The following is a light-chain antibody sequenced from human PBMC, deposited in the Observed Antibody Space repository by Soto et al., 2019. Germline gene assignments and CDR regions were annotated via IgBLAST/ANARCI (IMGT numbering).Light chain of an antibody. V-gene: IGLV2-14*03. CDR3: VSYTSSTTYV. J-gene: IGLJ1*01. CDR2: DVA. Sequence: QSVLTQPASVSDSPGRSITISCTGTSSDVGGSNFVSWYQQHPGKPPKLIIYDVANRPSGVSNRFSGSKSGSTASLIISRLQTEDEADYYCVSYTSSTTYVFGTGTKVTLL. CDR1: SSDVGGSNF.